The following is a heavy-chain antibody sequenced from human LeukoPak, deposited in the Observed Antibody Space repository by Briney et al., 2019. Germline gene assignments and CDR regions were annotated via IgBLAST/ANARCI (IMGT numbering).Heavy chain of an antibody. CDR3: ARGYDSGGYYAYFDY. V-gene: IGHV4-30-4*01. D-gene: IGHD3-22*01. J-gene: IGHJ4*02. CDR1: GGSISSGDYY. Sequence: PSETLSLTCTVSGGSISSGDYYWSWIRQPPGKGLEWIGYIYYSGSTYYNPSLKSRVTISVDTSRNQFSLKLSSVTAADTAVYYCARGYDSGGYYAYFDYWGQGALVTVSS. CDR2: IYYSGST.